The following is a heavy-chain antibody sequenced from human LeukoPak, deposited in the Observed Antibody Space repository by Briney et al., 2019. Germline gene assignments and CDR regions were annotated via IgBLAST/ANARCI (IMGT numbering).Heavy chain of an antibody. Sequence: SETLSLTCTVSGYSISSGYYWGWIRQPPGKGLEWIGSIYPSGSTYYYPSLKSRVTISLDTSKNQFFLRLSSVTAADTAVYYCARLAALRGFYYYMDVWGKGATVTVSS. V-gene: IGHV4-38-2*02. J-gene: IGHJ6*03. CDR2: IYPSGST. CDR1: GYSISSGYY. CDR3: ARLAALRGFYYYMDV. D-gene: IGHD6-6*01.